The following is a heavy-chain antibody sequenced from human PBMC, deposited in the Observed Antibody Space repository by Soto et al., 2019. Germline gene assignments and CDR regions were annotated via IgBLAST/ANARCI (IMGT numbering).Heavy chain of an antibody. V-gene: IGHV5-51*01. CDR3: ARKYYYGAGTLDY. D-gene: IGHD3-10*01. J-gene: IGHJ4*02. CDR2: IYPGDSET. CDR1: GYTFTNYW. Sequence: GESLKISFKGSGYTFTNYWIGWVRQMPGKGLEWMGIIYPGDSETRYSPSFQGQVTMSADKSISTAYLQWSSLKASDSATYYCARKYYYGAGTLDYWGQGTLVTVSS.